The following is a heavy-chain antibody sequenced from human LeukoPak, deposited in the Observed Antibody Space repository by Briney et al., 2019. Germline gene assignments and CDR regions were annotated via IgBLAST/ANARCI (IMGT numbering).Heavy chain of an antibody. CDR3: ARAWGYLARWFDP. J-gene: IGHJ5*02. V-gene: IGHV4-31*03. Sequence: SQTLSLTCTVSGGSISSGGYYWSWIRQQPGKGLEWIGYIYYSGSTYYNPSLKSRVTISVDTSKNQFSLKLSSVTAADTAVYYCARAWGYLARWFDPWGQGTLVTVSS. D-gene: IGHD5-18*01. CDR2: IYYSGST. CDR1: GGSISSGGYY.